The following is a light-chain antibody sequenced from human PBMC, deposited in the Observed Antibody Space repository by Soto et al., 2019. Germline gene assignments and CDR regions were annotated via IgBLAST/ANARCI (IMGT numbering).Light chain of an antibody. CDR1: QSVGSTY. J-gene: IGKJ4*01. Sequence: EIGLTQSPCTLALSPGERATLSCRASQSVGSTYLAWYQQKPGQAPRLLIYGASSRATGIPDRFSGSGSGTDFTLTISRLEPEDFAVYYCQQYGSSPLTFGGGTKV. V-gene: IGKV3-20*01. CDR3: QQYGSSPLT. CDR2: GAS.